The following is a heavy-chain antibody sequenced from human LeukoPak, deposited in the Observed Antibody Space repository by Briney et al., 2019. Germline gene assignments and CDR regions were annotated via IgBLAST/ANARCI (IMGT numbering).Heavy chain of an antibody. CDR2: IYYSGRT. CDR3: ARQGLGIWNWFDP. J-gene: IGHJ5*02. Sequence: SETLSLTCTVSGGSISSSSYYWGWIRQPPGKGLEWIGTIYYSGRTYYNPSPKSRVTISVDTSKNQFSLKLSSVTATDTAVYYCARQGLGIWNWFDPWGQGTLVTVSS. D-gene: IGHD7-27*01. CDR1: GGSISSSSYY. V-gene: IGHV4-39*01.